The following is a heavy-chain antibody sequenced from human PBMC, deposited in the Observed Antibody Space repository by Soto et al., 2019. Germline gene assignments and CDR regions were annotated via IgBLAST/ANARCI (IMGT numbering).Heavy chain of an antibody. CDR3: AKDLPLWFGEDSRLFDP. CDR2: ISGSGGST. D-gene: IGHD3-10*01. V-gene: IGHV3-23*01. CDR1: GFTFSSYA. Sequence: GGSLRLSCAASGFTFSSYAMSWVRQAPGKGLEWVSAISGSGGSTYYADSVKGRFTISRDNSKNTLYLQMNSLRAKDTAVYYCAKDLPLWFGEDSRLFDPRGQGTLVTVSS. J-gene: IGHJ5*02.